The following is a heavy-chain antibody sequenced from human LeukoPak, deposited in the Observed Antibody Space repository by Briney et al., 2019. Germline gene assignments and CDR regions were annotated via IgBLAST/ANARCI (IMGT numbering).Heavy chain of an antibody. CDR3: ARAYQHLGGLSFPGS. CDR2: IDPNTGNP. Sequence: EASVKVSCKASGYTFTNYAMNWVRQAPGQGLQWMGWIDPNTGNPTYAQGFTGRFVFSLDTSVSTTYLQISSLKTEDTAVYYCARAYQHLGGLSFPGSWGQGTLVTVSS. V-gene: IGHV7-4-1*02. D-gene: IGHD3-16*01. J-gene: IGHJ5*02. CDR1: GYTFTNYA.